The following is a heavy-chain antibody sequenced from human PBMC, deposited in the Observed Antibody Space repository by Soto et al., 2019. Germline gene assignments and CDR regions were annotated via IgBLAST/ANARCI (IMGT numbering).Heavy chain of an antibody. CDR3: GGAQKQPRWLVRRNGSAP. CDR2: INHSGST. Sequence: SETLSLTCAVYGGSFSGYYWSWIRQPPGKGLEWIGEINHSGSTNYNPSLKSRVTISVDTSKNQFSLKLSSVTAAATAVYYCGGAQKQPRWLVRRNGSAPGGQEPLVPVPS. D-gene: IGHD6-19*01. V-gene: IGHV4-34*01. CDR1: GGSFSGYY. J-gene: IGHJ5*02.